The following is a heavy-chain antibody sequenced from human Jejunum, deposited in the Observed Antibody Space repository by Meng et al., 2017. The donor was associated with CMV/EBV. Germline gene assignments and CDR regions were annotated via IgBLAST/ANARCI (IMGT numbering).Heavy chain of an antibody. CDR1: GFSFSSFA. CDR3: AKEDYSNDFDY. V-gene: IGHV3-23*01. Sequence: AASGFSFSSFALSWVRQAPGKGLEWVSTVSGSGFTSYYADSVKGRFTVSRDNSKNTLFLQMNSLRVDDTAVYYCAKEDYSNDFDYWGQGALVTVFS. D-gene: IGHD4-11*01. J-gene: IGHJ4*02. CDR2: VSGSGFTS.